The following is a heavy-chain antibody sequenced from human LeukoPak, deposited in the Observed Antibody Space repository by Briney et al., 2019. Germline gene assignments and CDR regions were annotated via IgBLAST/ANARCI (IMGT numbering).Heavy chain of an antibody. D-gene: IGHD4-11*01. Sequence: SETLSLTCTVSGGSISPYHWSWIRQPAETGLERIGRIYPSGRTNYNLSLKDRVTISIDRSKNQFSLKLSSVTAADTALYYCARDQKVPNNNFRYYYYMDVWGKGTTVTVSS. J-gene: IGHJ6*03. CDR1: GGSISPYH. CDR2: IYPSGRT. V-gene: IGHV4-4*07. CDR3: ARDQKVPNNNFRYYYYMDV.